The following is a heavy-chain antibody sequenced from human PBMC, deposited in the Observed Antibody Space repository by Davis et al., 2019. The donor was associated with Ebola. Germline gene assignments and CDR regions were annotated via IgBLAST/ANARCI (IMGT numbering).Heavy chain of an antibody. CDR2: ISAYNGNT. Sequence: AASVKVSCKASGYTFTSYGISWVRQAPGQGLEWMGWISAYNGNTNYAQKLQGRVTMTTDTSTSTAYMELRSLRSEDTAVYYCARVWSGYFDAFDIWGQGTMVTVSS. J-gene: IGHJ3*02. D-gene: IGHD3-3*01. V-gene: IGHV1-18*01. CDR1: GYTFTSYG. CDR3: ARVWSGYFDAFDI.